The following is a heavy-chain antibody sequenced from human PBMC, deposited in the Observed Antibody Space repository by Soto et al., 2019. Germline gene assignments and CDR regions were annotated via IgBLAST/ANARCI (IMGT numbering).Heavy chain of an antibody. V-gene: IGHV1-69*13. Sequence: GASVKDAFKDSGGPFSSYSISCVRQAPGQGLEWMGGIIPIFGTANYAQKFQGRVTITADESTSTAYMELSSLRSEDTAVYYCARVSLTTAARPLDYWGQGTMVTGSS. CDR3: ARVSLTTAARPLDY. D-gene: IGHD6-6*01. CDR1: GGPFSSYS. CDR2: IIPIFGTA. J-gene: IGHJ4*02.